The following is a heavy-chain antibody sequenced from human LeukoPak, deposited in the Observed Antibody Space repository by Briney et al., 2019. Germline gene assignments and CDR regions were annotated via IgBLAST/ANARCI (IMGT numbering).Heavy chain of an antibody. CDR1: GGSFSGYY. Sequence: PSETLSLTCAVYGGSFSGYYWSWIRQPPGKGLEWIGEINHSGSTNHNPSLKSRVTISVDTSKNQFSLKLSSVTAADTAVYYCARGLPEWGILTGYYKDYWGQGTLVTVSS. V-gene: IGHV4-34*01. CDR2: INHSGST. D-gene: IGHD3-9*01. CDR3: ARGLPEWGILTGYYKDY. J-gene: IGHJ4*02.